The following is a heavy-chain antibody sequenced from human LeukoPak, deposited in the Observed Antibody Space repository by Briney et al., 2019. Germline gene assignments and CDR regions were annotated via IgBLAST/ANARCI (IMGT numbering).Heavy chain of an antibody. CDR2: INHSGST. D-gene: IGHD2-2*01. J-gene: IGHJ2*01. CDR1: GGSFSGYY. CDR3: ARVGRVVVPVAKRTHWYFDL. Sequence: PSETLSLTCAVYGGSFSGYYWSWIRQPPGKGLEWIGEINHSGSTNYNPSLKSRVTISVDTSKNQFSLKLSSVTAADTAVYYCARVGRVVVPVAKRTHWYFDLWGRGTLVTVSS. V-gene: IGHV4-34*01.